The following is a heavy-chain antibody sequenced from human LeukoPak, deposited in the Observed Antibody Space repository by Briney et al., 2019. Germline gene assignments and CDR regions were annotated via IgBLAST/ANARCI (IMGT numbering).Heavy chain of an antibody. CDR3: ARDPVGYSYGYSSFDY. V-gene: IGHV3-7*01. Sequence: TGGSLRLSCAASGFTFSSYWMSWVRQAPGKGLEWVANIKQDGSEKYYVDSVKGRFTISRDNAKNSLYLQMNGLRAEDTAVYYCARDPVGYSYGYSSFDYWGQGTLVTVSS. J-gene: IGHJ4*02. CDR1: GFTFSSYW. D-gene: IGHD5-18*01. CDR2: IKQDGSEK.